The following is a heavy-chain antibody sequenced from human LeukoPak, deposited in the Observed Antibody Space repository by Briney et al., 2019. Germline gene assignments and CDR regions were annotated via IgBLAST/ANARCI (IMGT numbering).Heavy chain of an antibody. D-gene: IGHD6-13*01. CDR2: IYYSGST. CDR3: ARVTIAAAGSLDY. J-gene: IGHJ4*02. CDR1: GGSISSYY. Sequence: SETLSLTCTVSGGSISSYYWSWIRQPPGKGLEWIGYIYYSGSTNYNPSLKSRVTISVNTSKNQFSLKLSSVTAADTAAYYCARVTIAAAGSLDYWGQGTLVTVSS. V-gene: IGHV4-59*01.